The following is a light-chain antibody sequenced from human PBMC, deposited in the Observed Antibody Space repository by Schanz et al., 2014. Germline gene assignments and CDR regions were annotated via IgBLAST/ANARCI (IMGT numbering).Light chain of an antibody. CDR2: DVS. Sequence: QSVLTQPASVSGSPGQSITISCTGTSSDFGAYNYVSWYQQHPGKAPKLMISDVSNRPSGVSSRFSGSKSGTTASLTVSGLQAEDEADYYCAAWDDRLKAWVIGGGTKVTVL. CDR1: SSDFGAYNY. J-gene: IGLJ3*02. V-gene: IGLV2-14*03. CDR3: AAWDDRLKAWV.